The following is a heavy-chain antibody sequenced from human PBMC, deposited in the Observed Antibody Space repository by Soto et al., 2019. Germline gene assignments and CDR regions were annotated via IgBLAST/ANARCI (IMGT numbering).Heavy chain of an antibody. CDR2: IIPILGIA. Sequence: QVQLVQSGAEVKKPGSSVKVSCKASGGTFSSYTISWVRQAPGQGLEWMGRIIPILGIANYAQKFQGRVTITADKSTSAAYMELSSLRSEDTAVYYCARVGDGQWLVHWGQGTLVTVSS. J-gene: IGHJ4*02. CDR3: ARVGDGQWLVH. D-gene: IGHD6-19*01. CDR1: GGTFSSYT. V-gene: IGHV1-69*02.